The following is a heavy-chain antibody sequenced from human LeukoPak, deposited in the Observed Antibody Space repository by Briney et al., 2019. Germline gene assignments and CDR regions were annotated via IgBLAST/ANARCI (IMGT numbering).Heavy chain of an antibody. V-gene: IGHV1-46*01. D-gene: IGHD6-13*01. J-gene: IGHJ5*02. CDR3: AYAASSSWYPRAYNWFDP. Sequence: ASVKVSCKASGYTFTSYYMHWVRQAPGQGLEWMGIINPSGGSTSYAQKFQGRVTMTRDTSTSTVYMELSSLRSEDTAVYYWAYAASSSWYPRAYNWFDPWGQGTLVTVSS. CDR2: INPSGGST. CDR1: GYTFTSYY.